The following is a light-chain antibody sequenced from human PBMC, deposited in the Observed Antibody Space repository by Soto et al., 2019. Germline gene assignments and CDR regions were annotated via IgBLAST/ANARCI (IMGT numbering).Light chain of an antibody. CDR3: ASYTTSSTYV. CDR2: DVS. CDR1: SSDVGAFNY. J-gene: IGLJ1*01. V-gene: IGLV2-14*03. Sequence: QSVLTQPASVSGAPGQSIAISCTGTSSDVGAFNYVSWYQQHPGKAPNFMIFDVSSRPSGVSDRFSGSKSGNTASLTSSGLQTEDEADYYCASYTTSSTYVFGTGTKVTVL.